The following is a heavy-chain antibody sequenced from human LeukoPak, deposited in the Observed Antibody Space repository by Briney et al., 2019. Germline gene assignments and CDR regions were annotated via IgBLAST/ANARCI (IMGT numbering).Heavy chain of an antibody. CDR2: IRSKAYGGTT. V-gene: IGHV3-49*04. CDR1: GFTFGDYA. D-gene: IGHD3-22*01. J-gene: IGHJ4*02. Sequence: GGSLRLYCTASGFTFGDYAMSWVRQAPGKGLEWVGFIRSKAYGGTTEYVASVKGRFTISRDDSKSIAYLQMNSLKTEDTAVYYCTRVFEYYYDSSGPGYYFDYWGQGTLVTVSS. CDR3: TRVFEYYYDSSGPGYYFDY.